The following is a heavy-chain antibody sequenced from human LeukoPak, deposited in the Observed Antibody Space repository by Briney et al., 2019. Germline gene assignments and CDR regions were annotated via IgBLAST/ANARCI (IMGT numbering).Heavy chain of an antibody. J-gene: IGHJ4*02. CDR1: GFTFSSYV. Sequence: GGSLRLSCAASGFTFSSYVIHWVRQAPGKGLEWVAGIWYDGSNYYYADSVKGRFTISRDNSKNTVYLQMNSLRAEDTAIFYCAKRRDQSDYPPYFDYWGQGTLVTVSS. CDR3: AKRRDQSDYPPYFDY. CDR2: IWYDGSNY. D-gene: IGHD4-17*01. V-gene: IGHV3-33*06.